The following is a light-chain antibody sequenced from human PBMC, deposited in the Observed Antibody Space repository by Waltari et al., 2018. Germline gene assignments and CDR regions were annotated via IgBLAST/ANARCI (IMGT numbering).Light chain of an antibody. CDR2: AAS. CDR1: QAIAIW. CDR3: QLAQRFPF. J-gene: IGKJ3*01. V-gene: IGKV1-12*01. Sequence: QMTQSPLSVSASLGDRVAISCRASQAIAIWLAWYQQHPGKAPRLLVYAASNLQSGVPSRFSGSGSGTNFTLTINSLQPEDFATYYCQLAQRFPFFGPGTKVDVK.